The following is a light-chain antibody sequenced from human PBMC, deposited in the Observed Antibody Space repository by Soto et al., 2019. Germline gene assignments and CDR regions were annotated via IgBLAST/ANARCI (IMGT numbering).Light chain of an antibody. V-gene: IGKV1-39*01. CDR2: SIS. CDR1: QTISTF. J-gene: IGKJ4*01. Sequence: DIQLTQSPSSLSASVGDRVSITCRTSQTISTFLTWYHHRPGQAPKLLIYSISNFQSGVPPSFSGGGAGTEFTLTISSLQPEDFGSYSCQQTYNLPPTFGGGTRVQIK. CDR3: QQTYNLPPT.